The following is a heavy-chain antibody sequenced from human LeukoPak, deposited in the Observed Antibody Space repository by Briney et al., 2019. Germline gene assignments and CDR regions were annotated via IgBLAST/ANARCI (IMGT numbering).Heavy chain of an antibody. J-gene: IGHJ2*01. D-gene: IGHD2-2*02. V-gene: IGHV3-7*01. CDR1: GFPFNNYW. Sequence: GGSLRLSCAASGFPFNNYWMSWVRQAPGKGLEWVANINQDGSETYYVDSVKGRFTISRDNAKNSLYLQMNSLGAEDTALYHGARDAHCSSTSCDKPLWYFDLWGRGTLVTVSS. CDR3: ARDAHCSSTSCDKPLWYFDL. CDR2: INQDGSET.